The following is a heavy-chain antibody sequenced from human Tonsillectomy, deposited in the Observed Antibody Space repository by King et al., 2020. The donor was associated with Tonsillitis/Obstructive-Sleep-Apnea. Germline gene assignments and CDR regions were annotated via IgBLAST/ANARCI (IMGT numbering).Heavy chain of an antibody. CDR1: GYTFTGYY. J-gene: IGHJ6*03. CDR3: ARALTRYYYYYMDV. V-gene: IGHV1-2*04. CDR2: INPNSGGT. D-gene: IGHD4-11*01. Sequence: VQLVESGAEVKKPGASVKVSCKASGYTFTGYYMHWVRQAPGQGLEWMGWINPNSGGTNYAQKFQGWVTMTRDTSISTAYMELGRLRSDDTAVYYCARALTRYYYYYMDVWGKGTTVTVSS.